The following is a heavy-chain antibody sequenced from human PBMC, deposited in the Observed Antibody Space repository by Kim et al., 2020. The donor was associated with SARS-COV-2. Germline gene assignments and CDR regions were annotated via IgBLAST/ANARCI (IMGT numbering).Heavy chain of an antibody. CDR2: ISSSSSYI. J-gene: IGHJ6*01. CDR3: ARDLRYYYDSRCYSDLYGMDR. CDR1: GFTFSRYS. D-gene: IGHD3-22*01. Sequence: GGSLRLSCAASGFTFSRYSMNWVRQAPGKGLEWVSSISSSSSYIYYADSVKGRFTISRDNAKNSLYLQMNSLRAEDTAVYYCARDLRYYYDSRCYSDLYGMDRRGQATTVTFPS. V-gene: IGHV3-21*03.